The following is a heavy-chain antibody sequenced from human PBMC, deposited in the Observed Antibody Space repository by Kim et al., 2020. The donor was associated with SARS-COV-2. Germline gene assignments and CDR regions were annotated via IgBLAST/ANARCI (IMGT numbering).Heavy chain of an antibody. Sequence: GGSLRLSCAASGLTFSNAWMSWVRQAPGKGLEWVGRIRSKTDGETIDYAAAVKGRFSISRDDSKNKVYLKMTSLKTEDRAVSYCTTDECSGGNCYNAYDIWGQWTLGTVSS. CDR2: IRSKTDGETI. J-gene: IGHJ3*02. CDR3: TTDECSGGNCYNAYDI. D-gene: IGHD2-15*01. V-gene: IGHV3-15*01. CDR1: GLTFSNAW.